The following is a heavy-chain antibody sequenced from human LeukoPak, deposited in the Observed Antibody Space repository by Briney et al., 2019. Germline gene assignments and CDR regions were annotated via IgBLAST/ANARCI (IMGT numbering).Heavy chain of an antibody. V-gene: IGHV1-2*06. CDR3: ARRRITIFGVVISRRGGWFDP. CDR1: GYTFTGYY. J-gene: IGHJ5*02. D-gene: IGHD3-3*01. CDR2: INPNSGGT. Sequence: ASVKVSCKASGYTFTGYYMHWVRQAPGQGLEWMGRINPNSGGTDYGRKFQGRVTMTRDTSISTAYMELSRLRSDDTAVYYCARRRITIFGVVISRRGGWFDPWGQGTLVTVSS.